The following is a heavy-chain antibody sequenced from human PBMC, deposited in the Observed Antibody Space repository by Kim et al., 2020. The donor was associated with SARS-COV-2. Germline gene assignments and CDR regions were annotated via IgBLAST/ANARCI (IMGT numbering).Heavy chain of an antibody. D-gene: IGHD3-10*01. J-gene: IGHJ5*01. CDR2: FSPEDGKL. V-gene: IGHV1-24*01. CDR1: GYTLTEFS. Sequence: ASVKVSCKVSGYTLTEFSMHWVRQAPGKGLEWLGGFSPEDGKLIYAQKFRGRVTMTEDTAADTAYMELRSLTYDDTAVYFCAILVAGYGESEDSWGHGTL. CDR3: AILVAGYGESEDS.